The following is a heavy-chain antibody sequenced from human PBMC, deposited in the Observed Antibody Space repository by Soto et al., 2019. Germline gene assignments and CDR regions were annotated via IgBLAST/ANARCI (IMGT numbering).Heavy chain of an antibody. D-gene: IGHD5-18*01. CDR1: GFTFTSSA. CDR2: IVVGSGNT. CDR3: ATQGGRYSYGYDNYFDY. V-gene: IGHV1-58*01. J-gene: IGHJ4*02. Sequence: ASVKVSCKASGFTFTSSAVQWVRQARGQRLEWIGWIVVGSGNTIYAQKFQGRVTMTEDTSTDTAYMELSSLRSEDTAVYYCATQGGRYSYGYDNYFDYWGQGTLVTVSS.